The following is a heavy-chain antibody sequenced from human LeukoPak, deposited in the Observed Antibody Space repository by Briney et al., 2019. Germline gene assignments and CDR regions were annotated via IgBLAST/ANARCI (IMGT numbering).Heavy chain of an antibody. J-gene: IGHJ6*03. CDR3: ASGIFEAVQYYYYYMDV. D-gene: IGHD1-14*01. Sequence: ASVKVSCKASGYTFTSYGISWVRQAPGQGLEWMGGIIPIFGTANYAQKFQGRVTITADKSTSTAYMELSSLRSEDTAVYYCASGIFEAVQYYYYYMDVWGKGTTVTVSS. CDR2: IIPIFGTA. CDR1: GYTFTSYG. V-gene: IGHV1-69*06.